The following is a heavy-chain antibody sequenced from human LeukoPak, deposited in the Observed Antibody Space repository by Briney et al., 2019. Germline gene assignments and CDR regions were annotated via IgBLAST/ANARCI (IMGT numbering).Heavy chain of an antibody. CDR1: GGTLSTYE. CDR3: ATRLPFTGYKN. D-gene: IGHD3-9*01. CDR2: MSRTADRI. Sequence: GGSLRLSCTIFGGTLSTYEFNWVRQAPGKRPEWISYMSRTADRIDHADSVKGRFTMSRDNAKNSVYLQMNSLRVDDTAIYYCATRLPFTGYKNWGQGTLATVSS. J-gene: IGHJ4*01. V-gene: IGHV3-48*03.